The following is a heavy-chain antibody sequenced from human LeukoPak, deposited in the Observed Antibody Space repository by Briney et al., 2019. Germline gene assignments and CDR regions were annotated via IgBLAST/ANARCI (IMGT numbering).Heavy chain of an antibody. D-gene: IGHD4-23*01. CDR1: GFTFSSYA. CDR3: AKVRRWSHFDY. J-gene: IGHJ4*02. V-gene: IGHV3-23*01. Sequence: PGGSLRLSCAASGFTFSSYALTWVRQASGKGLEYVSVISSSGGSTYYADSVKGRFTISRDNSENTLYLEMNSLRLEDSAVYYCAKVRRWSHFDYWGQGTLATVSS. CDR2: ISSSGGST.